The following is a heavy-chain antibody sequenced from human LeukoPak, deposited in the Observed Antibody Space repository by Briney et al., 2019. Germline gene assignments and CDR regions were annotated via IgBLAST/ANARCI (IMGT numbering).Heavy chain of an antibody. Sequence: SVKVSCKASGGTFSSYAISWVRQAPRQGREWVGGIIPIFGTANYAQKFQGRVTITADKSTSTDYMELSSLSSEDTAVYYCARVVKYCGGDCFIFDYWGQGTLVTVSS. CDR3: ARVVKYCGGDCFIFDY. J-gene: IGHJ4*02. CDR1: GGTFSSYA. D-gene: IGHD2-21*02. CDR2: IIPIFGTA. V-gene: IGHV1-69*06.